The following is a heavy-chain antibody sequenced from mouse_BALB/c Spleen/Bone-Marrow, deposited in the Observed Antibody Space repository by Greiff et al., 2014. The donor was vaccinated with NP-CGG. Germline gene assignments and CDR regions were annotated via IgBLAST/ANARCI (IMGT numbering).Heavy chain of an antibody. CDR2: INPSNGRI. D-gene: IGHD1-1*01. Sequence: VQLQQSGAELVKPGASVKLSCKASGYTFTSYWMQWVKQRPGQGLEWIGEINPSNGRINYNEKFKSKATLTVDKSSSTAYMQLSSLTSEDSAVYYCARKYYGSSYVWYSDVWGAGTTVTVSS. CDR1: GYTFTSYW. CDR3: ARKYYGSSYVWYSDV. V-gene: IGHV1S81*02. J-gene: IGHJ1*01.